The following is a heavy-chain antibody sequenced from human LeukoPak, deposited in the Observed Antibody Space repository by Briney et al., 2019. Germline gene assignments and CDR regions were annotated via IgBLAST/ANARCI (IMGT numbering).Heavy chain of an antibody. V-gene: IGHV4-34*01. CDR1: GGSFSGYY. CDR2: INHSGST. D-gene: IGHD3-16*02. Sequence: SETLSLTCAVYGGSFSGYYWSWIRQPPGKGLEWIGEINHSGSTNYNPSLTSRVTISVDTSKNQFSLKLSSVTAADTAVYYCARGRGNYDYVWGSYRYIPPHFDYWGQGTLVTVSS. CDR3: ARGRGNYDYVWGSYRYIPPHFDY. J-gene: IGHJ4*02.